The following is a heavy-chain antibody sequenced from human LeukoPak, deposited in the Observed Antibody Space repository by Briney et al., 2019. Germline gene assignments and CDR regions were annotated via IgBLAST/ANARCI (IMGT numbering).Heavy chain of an antibody. J-gene: IGHJ4*02. Sequence: PSETLSLTCAVSGASISGSAYYWGWIRQPPGKGLEWIGNIYYSGSTYYNASLQSRVTISIDTSKNQFSLRLDSVTAADTAMYYCAKSNGYGLIDYWGQGTLVTVSS. CDR1: GASISGSAYY. CDR2: IYYSGST. V-gene: IGHV4-39*01. D-gene: IGHD5-12*01. CDR3: AKSNGYGLIDY.